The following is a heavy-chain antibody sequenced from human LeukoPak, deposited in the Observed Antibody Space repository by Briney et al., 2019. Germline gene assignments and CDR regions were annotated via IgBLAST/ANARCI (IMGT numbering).Heavy chain of an antibody. CDR2: INTNTGSP. Sequence: ASVKVSCKASGYTFTSYAMNWVRQAPGQGLEWMGWINTNTGSPTYAQGFTGRFVFSLDTSVSTAYLQISSLKAEDTAVYYCAVNRIAARLTLPDYWGQGTLVTVSS. V-gene: IGHV7-4-1*02. CDR3: AVNRIAARLTLPDY. D-gene: IGHD6-6*01. CDR1: GYTFTSYA. J-gene: IGHJ4*02.